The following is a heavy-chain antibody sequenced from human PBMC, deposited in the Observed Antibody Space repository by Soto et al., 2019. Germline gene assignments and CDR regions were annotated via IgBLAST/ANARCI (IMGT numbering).Heavy chain of an antibody. CDR1: SGSISRSNW. V-gene: IGHV4-4*02. Sequence: QVQLQESGPGLVKPSGTLSLTCAVSSGSISRSNWWSWVRQPPGKGLEWIGEIDHSGSTNYNPSLQSRVLMSVDKSKNQFSLKLSSVTAADTAVYFCAREVAATTYFDSWGQGTLVTVSS. J-gene: IGHJ4*02. CDR2: IDHSGST. CDR3: AREVAATTYFDS. D-gene: IGHD2-15*01.